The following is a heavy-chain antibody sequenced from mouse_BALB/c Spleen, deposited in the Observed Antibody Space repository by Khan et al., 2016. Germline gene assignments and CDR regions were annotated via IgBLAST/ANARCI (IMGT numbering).Heavy chain of an antibody. CDR2: ISYSGNT. Sequence: EVQLQESGPGLVKPSQCLSLTCTVTGYSITSDYAWNWIRQFPGNKLEWMGYISYSGNTTYNPSLKSRISITRDTSKNQFFLQLNSLTTEDTATYYCARSRRYDGYFDYWGQGTTLTVSS. D-gene: IGHD2-14*01. CDR3: ARSRRYDGYFDY. V-gene: IGHV3-2*02. J-gene: IGHJ2*01. CDR1: GYSITSDYA.